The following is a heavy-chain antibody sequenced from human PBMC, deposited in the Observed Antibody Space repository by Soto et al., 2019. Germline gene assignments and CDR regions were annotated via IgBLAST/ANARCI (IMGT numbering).Heavy chain of an antibody. CDR2: INPNSGGT. V-gene: IGHV1-2*04. Sequence: ASVKVSCKASGYTFTGYYMHWVRQAPGQGLEWMGWINPNSGGTNYAQKFQGWVTMTRDTSISTAYMELSRLRSDDTAVYYCARGNFLASAGTKGYYYYGMDVWGQGTTVTGS. D-gene: IGHD6-13*01. J-gene: IGHJ6*02. CDR1: GYTFTGYY. CDR3: ARGNFLASAGTKGYYYYGMDV.